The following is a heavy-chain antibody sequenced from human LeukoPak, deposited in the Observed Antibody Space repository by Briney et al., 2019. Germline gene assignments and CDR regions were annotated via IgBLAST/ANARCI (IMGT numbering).Heavy chain of an antibody. D-gene: IGHD5-18*01. CDR3: ARLHTAMDTFDY. Sequence: GASVKVSCKASGYTFSSYYMHWVRQAPGQGLEWMGIINPSGGSTSYAQKFQGRVTMTRDTSTSTVYMELSSPRSEDTAVYYCARLHTAMDTFDYWGQGTLVTVSS. J-gene: IGHJ4*02. CDR1: GYTFSSYY. CDR2: INPSGGST. V-gene: IGHV1-46*01.